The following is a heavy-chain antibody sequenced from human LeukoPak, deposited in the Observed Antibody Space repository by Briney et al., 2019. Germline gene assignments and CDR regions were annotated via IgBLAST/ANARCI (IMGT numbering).Heavy chain of an antibody. CDR3: ARVTGYTIEDYFDY. Sequence: PSETLSLTCTVSGGSISSYYWSWIRQPPGKGLEWIGYIYYSGSTNYNPSLKSRVTMSVDTSKNQFSLKMNSVTAADTAVYYCARVTGYTIEDYFDYWGQGTLVTVSS. J-gene: IGHJ4*02. CDR1: GGSISSYY. V-gene: IGHV4-59*12. CDR2: IYYSGST. D-gene: IGHD3-9*01.